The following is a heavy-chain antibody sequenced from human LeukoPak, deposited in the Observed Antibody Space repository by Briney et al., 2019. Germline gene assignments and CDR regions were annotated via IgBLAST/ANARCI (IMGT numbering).Heavy chain of an antibody. J-gene: IGHJ4*02. CDR3: ARRPTGDPKFDY. V-gene: IGHV4-59*08. CDR2: IYSSGST. D-gene: IGHD7-27*01. Sequence: PSETLSLTCSVSGGSISNYFWTWIRQPTGEGLEWIGYIYSSGSTYYNPSLKSRVTISVDTSKNRFSLKLSTVTAADTAVYYCARRPTGDPKFDYWGQGTLVTVSS. CDR1: GGSISNYF.